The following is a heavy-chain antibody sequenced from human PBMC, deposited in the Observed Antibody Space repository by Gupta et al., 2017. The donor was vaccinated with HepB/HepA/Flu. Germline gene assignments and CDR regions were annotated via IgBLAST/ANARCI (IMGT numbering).Heavy chain of an antibody. Sequence: EVQLVESGGGLVKPGESLRLSCAASGVILSDVWMTWGRQAPGKRREWVGRIRSKRDGGKTDYAAPVKGRFSISRDDSKNTLYLQMTSLKTDDTAVYYCSQPQWGDWGQGTLVTVSS. CDR1: GVILSDVW. CDR3: SQPQWGD. D-gene: IGHD2-8*01. CDR2: IRSKRDGGKT. J-gene: IGHJ4*02. V-gene: IGHV3-15*01.